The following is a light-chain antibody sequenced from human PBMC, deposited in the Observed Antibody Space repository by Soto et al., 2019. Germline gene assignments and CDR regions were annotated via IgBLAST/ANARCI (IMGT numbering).Light chain of an antibody. J-gene: IGLJ1*01. CDR1: NIGSKR. CDR3: QVLDITTAHYV. CDR2: YDS. V-gene: IGLV3-21*04. Sequence: SYELTQPPSVSVAPEKTARITCGGNNIGSKRVHWYRQKPGQAPVLVIYYDSDRPSGIPERFSGSNSGNTATLTISRVEAGDEADYYCQVLDITTAHYVFGTGTKLTVL.